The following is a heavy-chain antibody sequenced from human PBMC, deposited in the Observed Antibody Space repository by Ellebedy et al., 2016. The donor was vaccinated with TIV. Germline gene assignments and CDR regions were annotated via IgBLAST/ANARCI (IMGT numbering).Heavy chain of an antibody. CDR3: AKDIDSGSYYLDASDV. CDR2: ISNEGSTR. V-gene: IGHV3-30*18. CDR1: GFTFSTYG. D-gene: IGHD1-26*01. J-gene: IGHJ3*01. Sequence: GESLKISCEASGFTFSTYGMHWVRQAPGKGLEWVAFISNEGSTRYNTDSVKGRFTISIDNSKNTLYLQMDSLRAEDTAVYYCAKDIDSGSYYLDASDVWGQGTKVTVSS.